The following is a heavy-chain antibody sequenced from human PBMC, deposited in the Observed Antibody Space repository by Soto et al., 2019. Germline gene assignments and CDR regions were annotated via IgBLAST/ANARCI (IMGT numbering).Heavy chain of an antibody. CDR3: ARSRGYSGYEKYYFDY. V-gene: IGHV4-30-2*01. CDR2: IYHSGST. J-gene: IGHJ4*02. CDR1: GGSISSGGYS. Sequence: SETLSLTCAVSGGSISSGGYSWSWIRQPPGKGLEWIGYIYHSGSTYYNPSLKSRVTISVDRSKNQFSLKLSSVTAADTAVYYCARSRGYSGYEKYYFDYWGQGTLVTVSS. D-gene: IGHD5-12*01.